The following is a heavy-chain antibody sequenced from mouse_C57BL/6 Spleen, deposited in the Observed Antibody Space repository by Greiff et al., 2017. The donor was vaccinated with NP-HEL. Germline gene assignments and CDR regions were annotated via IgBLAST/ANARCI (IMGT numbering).Heavy chain of an antibody. Sequence: EVQLQESGPGLVKPSQSLSLTCSVPGYSITSGYYWNWIRQFPGNKLEWMGYISYDGSNNYNPSLKNRISITRDTSKNQFFLKLNSVTTEDTATYYCARFYGNAWFAYWGQGTLVTVSA. CDR2: ISYDGSN. D-gene: IGHD2-1*01. J-gene: IGHJ3*01. CDR1: GYSITSGYY. V-gene: IGHV3-6*01. CDR3: ARFYGNAWFAY.